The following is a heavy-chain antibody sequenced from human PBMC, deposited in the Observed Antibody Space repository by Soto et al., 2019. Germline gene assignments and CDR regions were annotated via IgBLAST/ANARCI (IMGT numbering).Heavy chain of an antibody. CDR1: GGTFRSYA. V-gene: IGHV1-69*01. J-gene: IGHJ3*02. Sequence: QVQLVQSGAEVKKPGSSVKVSCKASGGTFRSYAISWVRQAPGQGLEWMGGIIPIFGTANYAQKFQGRVTITADESTSTAYMELSSVRSEGTAVYYCARDRSSSSRNDAFDIWGQGTMVTVSS. CDR3: ARDRSSSSRNDAFDI. D-gene: IGHD6-6*01. CDR2: IIPIFGTA.